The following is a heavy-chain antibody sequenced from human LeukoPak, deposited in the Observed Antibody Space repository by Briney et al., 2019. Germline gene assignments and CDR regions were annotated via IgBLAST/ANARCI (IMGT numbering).Heavy chain of an antibody. V-gene: IGHV3-21*01. J-gene: IGHJ4*02. D-gene: IGHD6-13*01. Sequence: PGRSLRLSCAASGFTFSSYSMNWVRQAPGKGLEWVSSISSSSSYIYYADSVKGRFTISRDNAKNSLYLQMNSLRAEDTAVYYCARLPGIAAAGTSAVDYWGQGTLVTVSS. CDR1: GFTFSSYS. CDR3: ARLPGIAAAGTSAVDY. CDR2: ISSSSSYI.